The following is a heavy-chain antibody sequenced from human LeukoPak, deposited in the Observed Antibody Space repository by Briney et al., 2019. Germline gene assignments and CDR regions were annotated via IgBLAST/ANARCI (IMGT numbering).Heavy chain of an antibody. J-gene: IGHJ3*02. V-gene: IGHV1-18*01. CDR2: ISAYNGNT. D-gene: IGHD3-22*01. Sequence: ASVKVSCKASGYTFTSYGISWVQQAPGQGLEWMGWISAYNGNTNYAQKLQGRVTMTTDTSTSTAYMELRSLRSDDTAVYYCARESAYYYDSSGYYSLAFDIWGQGTMVTVSS. CDR3: ARESAYYYDSSGYYSLAFDI. CDR1: GYTFTSYG.